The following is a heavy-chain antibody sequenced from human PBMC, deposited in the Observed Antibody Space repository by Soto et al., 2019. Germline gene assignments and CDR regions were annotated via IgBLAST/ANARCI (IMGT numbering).Heavy chain of an antibody. CDR2: IIPIFGTA. J-gene: IGHJ6*02. Sequence: RASVKVSCKASGGTFSSYAISWVRQAPGQGLEWMGGIIPIFGTANYAQKFQGRVTITADKSTSTAYMELSSLRSEDTAVYYCAREGITMLRGVIQNYYYYGMDVWGRGTTVTVSS. D-gene: IGHD3-10*01. CDR3: AREGITMLRGVIQNYYYYGMDV. V-gene: IGHV1-69*06. CDR1: GGTFSSYA.